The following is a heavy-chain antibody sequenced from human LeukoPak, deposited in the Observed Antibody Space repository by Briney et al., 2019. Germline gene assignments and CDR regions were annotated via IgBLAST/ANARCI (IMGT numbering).Heavy chain of an antibody. J-gene: IGHJ6*02. CDR2: ISSSSSYI. D-gene: IGHD5-12*01. Sequence: GGALRLSCAASGFTFSSYSMNWVRQAPGQGLERVSSISSSSSYIYYADSVKGRFTISRDNAKNSLYLQMKSLRAEDTAVYYCARDRYSGYDWGGYYYGMDVWGQGTTVTVSS. V-gene: IGHV3-21*01. CDR3: ARDRYSGYDWGGYYYGMDV. CDR1: GFTFSSYS.